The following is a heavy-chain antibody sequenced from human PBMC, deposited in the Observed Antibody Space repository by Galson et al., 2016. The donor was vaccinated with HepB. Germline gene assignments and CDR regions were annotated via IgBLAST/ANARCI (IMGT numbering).Heavy chain of an antibody. D-gene: IGHD6-19*01. V-gene: IGHV4-59*08. CDR1: SNSISSYY. CDR2: IYYSGST. Sequence: SETLSLTCTVSSNSISSYYWSWIRQPPGKGLEWIGYIYYSGSTNYDPSLKSRVTISVDTSKNQFSLKLSSVTAADTAVYYCARTVNSGWYGDAFDIWGQGTMVTVSS. CDR3: ARTVNSGWYGDAFDI. J-gene: IGHJ3*02.